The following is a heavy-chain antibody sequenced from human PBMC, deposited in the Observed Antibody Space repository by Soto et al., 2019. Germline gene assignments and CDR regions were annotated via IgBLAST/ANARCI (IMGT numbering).Heavy chain of an antibody. D-gene: IGHD4-4*01. CDR3: ARESVTDDYNGFDF. J-gene: IGHJ4*02. Sequence: PSETLSLTCAVSGASISNTYWWSWVRKAPGTGLQWIGHISHSGSTNYRPSFKSRVTISLDKSKNQFSLRFTSLTAADTAMYYCARESVTDDYNGFDFWDRGTLVTVSS. V-gene: IGHV4-4*02. CDR1: GASISNTYW. CDR2: ISHSGST.